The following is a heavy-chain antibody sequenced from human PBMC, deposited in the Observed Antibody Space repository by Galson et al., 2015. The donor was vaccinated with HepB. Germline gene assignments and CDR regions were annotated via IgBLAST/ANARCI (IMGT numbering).Heavy chain of an antibody. J-gene: IGHJ6*02. V-gene: IGHV1-18*01. D-gene: IGHD6-19*01. Sequence: SVKVSCKASGYTFTSYGISWVRQAPGQGLEWMGWISAYNGNTNYAQKLQGRVTMTTDTSTSTAYMELRSLRSDDTAVYYCAREPGSSGWAGYYYYYYGMDVWGQGTTVTVSS. CDR3: AREPGSSGWAGYYYYYYGMDV. CDR1: GYTFTSYG. CDR2: ISAYNGNT.